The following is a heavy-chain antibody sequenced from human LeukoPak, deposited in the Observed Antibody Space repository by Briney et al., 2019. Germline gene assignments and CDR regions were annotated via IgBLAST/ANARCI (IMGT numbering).Heavy chain of an antibody. CDR3: ARDPAGGYYGSGSS. CDR1: GFSFSTYD. J-gene: IGHJ5*02. Sequence: GGSLRLSCAASGFSFSTYDMNWVRQAPGKGLEWVSYTTSTGRTTYYADSVKGRFTISRDNAKHSLYLQMNSLRAEDTAVYYCARDPAGGYYGSGSSWGQGTLVTVSS. D-gene: IGHD3-10*01. V-gene: IGHV3-48*03. CDR2: TTSTGRTT.